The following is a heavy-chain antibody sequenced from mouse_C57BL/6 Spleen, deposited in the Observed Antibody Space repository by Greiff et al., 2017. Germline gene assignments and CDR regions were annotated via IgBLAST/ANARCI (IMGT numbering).Heavy chain of an antibody. CDR2: IHPNSGST. Sequence: QVQLQQPGAELVKPGASVKLSCKASGYTFTSYWMHWVKQRPGQGLEWIGMIHPNSGSTNYNEKFKSKATLTVDKSSSTAYMQLSSLTSEDSAVYYCARWSRTGTGDMDYWGQGTSVTVSS. D-gene: IGHD4-1*01. CDR1: GYTFTSYW. V-gene: IGHV1-64*01. CDR3: ARWSRTGTGDMDY. J-gene: IGHJ4*01.